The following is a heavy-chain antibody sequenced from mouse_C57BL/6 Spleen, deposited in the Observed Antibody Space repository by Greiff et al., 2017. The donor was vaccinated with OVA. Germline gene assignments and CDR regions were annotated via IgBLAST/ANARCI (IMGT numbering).Heavy chain of an antibody. CDR2: ISSGSSPT. CDR1: GFTFSDYG. D-gene: IGHD2-3*01. CDR3: ARDGNYVDY. Sequence: EVTLVESGGGLVKPGGSLKLSCAASGFTFSDYGMHWVRQAPEQGLAWVASISSGSSPTYYADTVKGRFTISRDNAKNTLFLQMTSLRSEDTAMDYGARDGNYVDYWGQGTTRTGSS. J-gene: IGHJ2*01. V-gene: IGHV5-17*01.